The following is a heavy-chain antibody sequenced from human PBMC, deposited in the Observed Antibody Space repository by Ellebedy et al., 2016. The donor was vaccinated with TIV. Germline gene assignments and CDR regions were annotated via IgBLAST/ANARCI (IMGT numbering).Heavy chain of an antibody. CDR1: GFTVSSNY. V-gene: IGHV3-53*05. CDR3: ARASFRRYYGSGSHLYFDY. J-gene: IGHJ4*02. Sequence: GGSLRLXXAASGFTVSSNYMSWVRQAPGKGLEWVSVIYSGGSTYYADSVKGRFTISRDNSKNTLYLQMNSLRAEDTAVYYCARASFRRYYGSGSHLYFDYWGQGTLVTVSS. D-gene: IGHD3-10*01. CDR2: IYSGGST.